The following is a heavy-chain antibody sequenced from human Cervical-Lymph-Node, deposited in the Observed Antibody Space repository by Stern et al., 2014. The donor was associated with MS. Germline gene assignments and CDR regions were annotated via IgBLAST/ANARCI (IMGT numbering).Heavy chain of an antibody. Sequence: QVQLVESGDEVKKPGASVKVSCKASGYTFTNLDINWVRQAPGQGLEWMGWISADNGNRNYAQKFQGRVTMTTETSTSTAYMDLRSLGSDDTAVYYCATTPIIGVDVWGQGTTVTVSS. CDR2: ISADNGNR. J-gene: IGHJ6*02. CDR1: GYTFTNLD. CDR3: ATTPIIGVDV. V-gene: IGHV1-18*01. D-gene: IGHD3-10*01.